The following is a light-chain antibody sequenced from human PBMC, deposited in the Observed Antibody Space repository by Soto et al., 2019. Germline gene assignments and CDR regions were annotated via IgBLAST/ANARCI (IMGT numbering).Light chain of an antibody. CDR2: AAS. CDR1: KSISRY. CDR3: QQYSHLIT. Sequence: DTQSTQPPSFLYAPVGVRVTITCQTRKSISRYLAWYQQKPGEAPKLLIYAASTWQSGVPSRFSGSGSGTEFTLTISSLHPEDIAVYYCQQYSHLITFGQGTRLEI. J-gene: IGKJ5*01. V-gene: IGKV1-9*01.